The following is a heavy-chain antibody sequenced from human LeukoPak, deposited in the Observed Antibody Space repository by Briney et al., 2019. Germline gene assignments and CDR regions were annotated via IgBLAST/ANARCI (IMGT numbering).Heavy chain of an antibody. D-gene: IGHD1-26*01. CDR1: ALTFSDYS. CDR2: ISGRSSTI. V-gene: IGHV3-48*01. Sequence: GGSMTLSCAASALTFSDYSMNWVRHAPGKGLEWISYISGRSSTIYYADSVRGRFTISRDNAKNSMYLQMNSLRAEDTAVYYCARDRLTSGSYFFDYWGQGTLVTVPS. CDR3: ARDRLTSGSYFFDY. J-gene: IGHJ4*02.